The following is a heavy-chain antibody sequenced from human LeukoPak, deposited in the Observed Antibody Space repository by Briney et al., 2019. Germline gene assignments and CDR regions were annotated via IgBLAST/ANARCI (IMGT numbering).Heavy chain of an antibody. Sequence: ASVKVSCKASGYTFTGYYMHWVRQAPGQGLEWMGWINPNSGGTNYAQKFQGWVTMTRDTSISTAYMELSSLRSEDTAVYYCARKGWFGELPPDYWGQGILVTVSS. CDR3: ARKGWFGELPPDY. J-gene: IGHJ4*02. CDR2: INPNSGGT. CDR1: GYTFTGYY. D-gene: IGHD3-10*01. V-gene: IGHV1-2*04.